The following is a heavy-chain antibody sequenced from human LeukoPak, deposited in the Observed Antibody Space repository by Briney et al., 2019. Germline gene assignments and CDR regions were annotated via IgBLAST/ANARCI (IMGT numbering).Heavy chain of an antibody. J-gene: IGHJ4*02. CDR3: ASGSGNTDY. Sequence: GGSLRLSCSASGFTFSTYWMSWVRQAPGKGLEWVAVISYDGRNKYYADSVKGRFTISRDNSKNTLYLQMNSLRAEDTAVYYCASGSGNTDYWGQGTLVTVSS. CDR1: GFTFSTYW. CDR2: ISYDGRNK. D-gene: IGHD3-10*01. V-gene: IGHV3-30*03.